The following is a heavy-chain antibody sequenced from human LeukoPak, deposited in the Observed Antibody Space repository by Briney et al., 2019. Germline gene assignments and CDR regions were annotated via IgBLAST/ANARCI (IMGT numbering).Heavy chain of an antibody. J-gene: IGHJ4*02. CDR3: ARRYSAYNFDY. CDR2: ISTSSGTI. Sequence: PGGSLRLSCAASGFTFSSYSMNWVRQAPGKGLGWISYISTSSGTIYYADSVKGRFTISRDNAENSLYLQMNSLRDDDTAVYYCARRYSAYNFDYWGQGTLVTVSS. CDR1: GFTFSSYS. D-gene: IGHD5-12*01. V-gene: IGHV3-48*02.